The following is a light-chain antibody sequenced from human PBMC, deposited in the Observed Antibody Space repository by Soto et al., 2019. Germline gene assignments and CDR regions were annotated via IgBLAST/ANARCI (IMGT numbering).Light chain of an antibody. Sequence: EIVLTQSPGTLSLSPGERATLSCRASQTVIGNYVAWYQQKPGQAPRLLFYGASTRAAGSPARFSGSGSGTDFTLTISRLEPEDFAFYYCQIYNSSPWTFGQGTREEVK. CDR2: GAS. CDR3: QIYNSSPWT. V-gene: IGKV3-20*01. J-gene: IGKJ1*01. CDR1: QTVIGNY.